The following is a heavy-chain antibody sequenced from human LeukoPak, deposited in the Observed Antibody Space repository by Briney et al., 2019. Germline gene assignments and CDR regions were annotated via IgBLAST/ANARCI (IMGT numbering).Heavy chain of an antibody. J-gene: IGHJ4*02. CDR2: ISGSGGST. Sequence: PGGSLRLSCAASGSTFSSYAMSWVRQAPGKGLEWVSAISGSGGSTYYADSVKGRFTISRDNSKNTLYLQMNSLRAEDTAVYYCAKTNAVAGTGEFDYWGQGTLVTVSS. CDR3: AKTNAVAGTGEFDY. V-gene: IGHV3-23*01. D-gene: IGHD6-19*01. CDR1: GSTFSSYA.